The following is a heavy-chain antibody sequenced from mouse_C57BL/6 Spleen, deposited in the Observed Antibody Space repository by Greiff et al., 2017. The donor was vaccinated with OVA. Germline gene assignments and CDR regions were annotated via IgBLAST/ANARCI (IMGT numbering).Heavy chain of an antibody. CDR2: ISSGGDYI. D-gene: IGHD5-2*01. Sequence: EVQLQESGEGLVKPGGSLKLSCAASGFTFSSYAMSWVRQTPEKRLEWVAYISSGGDYIYYADTVKGRFTISRDNARNTLYLQMSSLKSEDKAIDYYTRGREYDYYAKDYWGQGTSVTVSS. CDR1: GFTFSSYA. J-gene: IGHJ4*01. CDR3: TRGREYDYYAKDY. V-gene: IGHV5-9-1*02.